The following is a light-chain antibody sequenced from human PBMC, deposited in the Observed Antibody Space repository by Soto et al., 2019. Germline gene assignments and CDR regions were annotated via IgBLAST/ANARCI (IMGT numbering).Light chain of an antibody. CDR3: QHYNSYSEA. J-gene: IGKJ1*01. CDR2: KAS. CDR1: QSISSW. Sequence: DIQMTQSPSTLSASVGDRVTITCRASQSISSWLAWYQQKPGKAPKLLIYKASTLKSGVPSRFSGSGSGTEFTLTISSLQPDDFATYCCQHYNSYSEAFSQGTKV. V-gene: IGKV1-5*03.